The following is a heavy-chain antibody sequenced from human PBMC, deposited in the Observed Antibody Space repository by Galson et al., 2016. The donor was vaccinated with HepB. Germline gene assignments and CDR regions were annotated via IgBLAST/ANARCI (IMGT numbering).Heavy chain of an antibody. D-gene: IGHD1-7*01. Sequence: SVKVSCKGSGYTFTTYAIHWVRQAPGQRLEWMGWINADNGDTEYSRKFQGRVTLTRDTSASTAYMELRSLRSEDTAVYYCASTYRLDLTIWNYERYWGQGTLVTVSS. CDR3: ASTYRLDLTIWNYERY. CDR2: INADNGDT. CDR1: GYTFTTYA. V-gene: IGHV1-3*01. J-gene: IGHJ4*02.